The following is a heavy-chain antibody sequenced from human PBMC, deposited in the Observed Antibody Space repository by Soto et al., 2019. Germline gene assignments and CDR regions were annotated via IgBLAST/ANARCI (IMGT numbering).Heavy chain of an antibody. J-gene: IGHJ6*02. D-gene: IGHD5-12*01. CDR2: ISPYTGNT. V-gene: IGHV1-18*01. CDR1: GGTFSSYA. Sequence: ASVKVSCKASGGTFSSYAISWVRQAPGQGLEWMGWISPYTGNTHYAQKFQGRVTMTTDTSTSTAYMELRSLRSDDTAVYYCARVGGTRGYLNYGMEVWGQGTTVTVSS. CDR3: ARVGGTRGYLNYGMEV.